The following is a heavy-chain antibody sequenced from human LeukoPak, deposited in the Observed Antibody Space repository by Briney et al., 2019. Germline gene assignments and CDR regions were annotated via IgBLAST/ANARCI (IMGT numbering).Heavy chain of an antibody. CDR3: ARAYCSGGSCYSKYFDY. Sequence: SETLSLSCTVSGGSISNYYWSWIRQPTGKGLEWIGYIYYSGSTNYNPSLKSRVAISVDTSKNQFSPKLSSVTAADTAVYYCARAYCSGGSCYSKYFDYWGQGTLVTVSS. CDR2: IYYSGST. V-gene: IGHV4-59*01. CDR1: GGSISNYY. D-gene: IGHD2-15*01. J-gene: IGHJ4*02.